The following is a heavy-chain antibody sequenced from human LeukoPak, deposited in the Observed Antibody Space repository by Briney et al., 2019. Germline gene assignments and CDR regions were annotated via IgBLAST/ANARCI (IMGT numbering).Heavy chain of an antibody. D-gene: IGHD3-3*01. V-gene: IGHV1-46*01. Sequence: ASVEVSCKASGYTFTSYYMHWVRQARGQGLEWMGIINPSGGSTSYAQKFQGRVTMTRDTSTSTVYMELSSLRSEDTAVYYCARGTNTIFGVVIFWGQGTLVTVSS. CDR1: GYTFTSYY. CDR2: INPSGGST. J-gene: IGHJ4*02. CDR3: ARGTNTIFGVVIF.